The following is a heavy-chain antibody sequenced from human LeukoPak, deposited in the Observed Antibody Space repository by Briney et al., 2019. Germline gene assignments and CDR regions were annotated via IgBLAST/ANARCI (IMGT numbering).Heavy chain of an antibody. D-gene: IGHD3-10*01. CDR3: AREYYGSGSYSADY. V-gene: IGHV3-30*04. CDR2: ISYDGSNK. Sequence: QPGGSLRLSCAASGFTFSSYAMHWVRQAPGKGLEWVAVISYDGSNKYYADSVKGRFTISRDNSKNTLYLQMNSLRAEDTAVYYCAREYYGSGSYSADYWGQGTLVTVSS. CDR1: GFTFSSYA. J-gene: IGHJ4*02.